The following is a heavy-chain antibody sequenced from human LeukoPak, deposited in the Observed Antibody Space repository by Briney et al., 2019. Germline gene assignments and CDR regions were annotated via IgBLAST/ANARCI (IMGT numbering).Heavy chain of an antibody. J-gene: IGHJ6*03. CDR1: GFTFSSYA. CDR2: ISSSSSYI. Sequence: PGGSLRLSCAASGFTFSSYAMSWVRQAPGKGLEWVSSISSSSSYIYYADSVKGRFTISRDNAKNSLYLQMNSLRAEDTAVYYCARSGMEGLLTYYYYYMDVWGKGTTVTVSS. V-gene: IGHV3-21*01. CDR3: ARSGMEGLLTYYYYYMDV. D-gene: IGHD2-15*01.